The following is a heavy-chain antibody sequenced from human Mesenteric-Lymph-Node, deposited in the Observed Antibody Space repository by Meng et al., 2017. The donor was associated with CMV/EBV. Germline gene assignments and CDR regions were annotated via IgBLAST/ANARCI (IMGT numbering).Heavy chain of an antibody. Sequence: ESLKISCTVSGGSISSYYWSWIRQPPGKGLEWIGYFHSSGSSNYNPSLKSRVTLSVDTSQNQFSLKLTSVTDADTAVYYCARGSSGAFDPWGQGTLVTVSS. CDR2: FHSSGSS. J-gene: IGHJ5*02. V-gene: IGHV4-59*01. CDR3: ARGSSGAFDP. D-gene: IGHD1-26*01. CDR1: GGSISSYY.